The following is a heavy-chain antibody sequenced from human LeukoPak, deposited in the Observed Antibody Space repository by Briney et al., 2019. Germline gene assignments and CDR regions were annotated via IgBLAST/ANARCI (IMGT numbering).Heavy chain of an antibody. J-gene: IGHJ5*02. CDR2: ISYDGSSK. V-gene: IGHV3-30*04. D-gene: IGHD6-6*01. Sequence: GGSLRLSCAASGFTFSTYAMHWVRQAPGKGLEWVAVISYDGSSKYYADSVKGRFTISRDNSKNTLYLQMNSLRAEDTAVYYCARAQYSSSSFNLWFDPWGQGTLVTVSS. CDR1: GFTFSTYA. CDR3: ARAQYSSSSFNLWFDP.